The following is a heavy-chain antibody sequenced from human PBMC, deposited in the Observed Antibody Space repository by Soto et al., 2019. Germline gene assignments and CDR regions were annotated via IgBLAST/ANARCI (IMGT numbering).Heavy chain of an antibody. CDR1: GGSISSGGYY. Sequence: NPSETPSLTCNVSGGSISSGGYYWNWIRQVPGRGLEWIGYISYSASSFYNPSLESRVSVSIDTSGNQFSLKLSSMTAADTAVYFCARAHTYYCDISGYSKQSFHFDSWGQGTLVTVSS. CDR2: ISYSASS. V-gene: IGHV4-31*03. J-gene: IGHJ4*02. D-gene: IGHD3-22*01. CDR3: ARAHTYYCDISGYSKQSFHFDS.